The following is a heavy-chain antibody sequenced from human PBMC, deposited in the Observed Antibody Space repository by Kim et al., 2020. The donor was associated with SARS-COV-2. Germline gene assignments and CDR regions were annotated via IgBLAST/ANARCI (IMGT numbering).Heavy chain of an antibody. D-gene: IGHD4-17*01. V-gene: IGHV1-2*06. J-gene: IGHJ4*02. CDR2: INPNSGGT. CDR3: ARSISDYGGNSFD. CDR1: GYTFTGYY. Sequence: ASVKVSCKASGYTFTGYYMHWVRQAPGQGLEWMGRINPNSGGTNYAQKFQGRVTMTRDTSISTAYMELSRLRSDDTAVYYCARSISDYGGNSFDWGQGTLVTVSS.